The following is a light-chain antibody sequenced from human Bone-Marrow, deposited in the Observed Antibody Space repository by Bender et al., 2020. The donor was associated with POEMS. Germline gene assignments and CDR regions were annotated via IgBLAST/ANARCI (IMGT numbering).Light chain of an antibody. CDR2: GVN. Sequence: QSAMTQPASVSGSPGQSITISCSGASLGSYNLVSWYQHHPGKAPKLIIYGVNKRPSGVSNRFSGSKSGNTASLTISGLHTADEADYYCCSYATDTTLIFGGGTKVIVL. V-gene: IGLV2-23*02. CDR3: CSYATDTTLI. J-gene: IGLJ2*01. CDR1: SLGSYNL.